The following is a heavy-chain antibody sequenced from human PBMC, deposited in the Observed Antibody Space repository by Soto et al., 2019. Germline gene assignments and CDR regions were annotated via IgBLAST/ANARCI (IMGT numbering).Heavy chain of an antibody. CDR3: AREVGFGDFSAALLD. D-gene: IGHD4-17*01. J-gene: IGHJ4*02. V-gene: IGHV1-69*01. CDR2: IVTLFGTA. Sequence: VQLMQSGAEVKQPGSSVKVSCEASGGTFSSHSINWVRQAPGQGLEWMGGIVTLFGTANYAQNFQGRVTIAADQSTSTVYMDLSSLRSDVTAVYYCAREVGFGDFSAALLDWGQGTLVTVSS. CDR1: GGTFSSHS.